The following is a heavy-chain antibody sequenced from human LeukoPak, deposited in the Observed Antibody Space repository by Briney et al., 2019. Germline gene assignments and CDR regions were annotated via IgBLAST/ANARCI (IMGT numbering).Heavy chain of an antibody. V-gene: IGHV3-21*01. J-gene: IGHJ4*02. CDR1: GFSLSSYA. Sequence: GGSLRLSCEASGFSLSSYAFHWVRQAPGKGLEWVSSISSSSSYIYYADSVKGRFTISRDNAKNSLYLQMNSLRAEDTAVYYCARSLGSIAARPRIFDYWGQGTLVTVSS. CDR3: ARSLGSIAARPRIFDY. D-gene: IGHD6-6*01. CDR2: ISSSSSYI.